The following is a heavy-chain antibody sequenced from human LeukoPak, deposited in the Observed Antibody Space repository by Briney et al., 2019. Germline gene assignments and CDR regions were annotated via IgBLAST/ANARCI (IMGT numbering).Heavy chain of an antibody. V-gene: IGHV4-59*01. CDR2: IYNSGST. CDR1: GGSISSYY. J-gene: IGHJ4*02. CDR3: ARVPPTYPAYYFDS. Sequence: SETLSLTCTVSGGSISSYYWSWIRQPPGKGLEWIGYIYNSGSTDYNPSLKSRVTISVDTSKNQFSLKLSSVTAADTAIYYCARVPPTYPAYYFDSWGQGTPVTVSS. D-gene: IGHD1-1*01.